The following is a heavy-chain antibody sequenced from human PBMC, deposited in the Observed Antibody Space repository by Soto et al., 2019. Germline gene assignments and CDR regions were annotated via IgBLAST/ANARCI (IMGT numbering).Heavy chain of an antibody. V-gene: IGHV4-34*01. CDR1: GGSFSWYC. CDR2: ITHSGST. CDR3: ARGRESYYDTSGYIPYYYYGMDV. D-gene: IGHD3-22*01. J-gene: IGHJ6*02. Sequence: SETLSLTCAVYGGSFSWYCWNWSREPPGKGLEWIGEITHSGSTNYNPSLVSRVTVSLDPSKTQLSLKLSSVTAADTAVYYCARGRESYYDTSGYIPYYYYGMDVWGQGTTVTVSS.